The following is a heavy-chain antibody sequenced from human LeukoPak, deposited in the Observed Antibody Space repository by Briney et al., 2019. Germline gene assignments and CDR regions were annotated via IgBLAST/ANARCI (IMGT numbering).Heavy chain of an antibody. CDR2: VHSSGGT. V-gene: IGHV4-4*07. Sequence: SETLSLTCTVSGGSISSNYWSWIRQPAENRLEWIGRVHSSGGTNYNPSLKSRVTMSVDTSNRQFSLKINSVTAADTAVYYCARDLNWTRFDPWGQGTLVTVSS. CDR1: GGSISSNY. J-gene: IGHJ5*02. CDR3: ARDLNWTRFDP. D-gene: IGHD3/OR15-3a*01.